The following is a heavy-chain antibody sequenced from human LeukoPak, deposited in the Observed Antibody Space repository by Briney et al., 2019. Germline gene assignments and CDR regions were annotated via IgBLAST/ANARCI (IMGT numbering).Heavy chain of an antibody. Sequence: GSLRLSCAASGFTFSGYAMNWVRQAPWKGLEWVSGISGSGAGTYYADSVKGRYTISRDNSKNTLYLQMNSLRADDTAVYYCAKMVREFYTISYYFDYWGQRTLLTVSS. CDR3: AKMVREFYTISYYFDY. CDR2: ISGSGAGT. V-gene: IGHV3-23*01. J-gene: IGHJ4*02. D-gene: IGHD2-8*01. CDR1: GFTFSGYA.